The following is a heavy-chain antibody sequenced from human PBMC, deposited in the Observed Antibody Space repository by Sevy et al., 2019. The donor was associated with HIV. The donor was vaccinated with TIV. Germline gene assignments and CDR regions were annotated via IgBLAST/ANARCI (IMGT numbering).Heavy chain of an antibody. D-gene: IGHD1-26*01. CDR3: ARGENDDEFFQY. CDR2: TSYDGSHK. Sequence: GGSLRLSCTVSGFIFSNFAMHWVRQAPGKGLEWVAVTSYDGSHKYYEDSVKGRFTVSRDNSRNILSLEMNSLRRDDTAVYYCARGENDDEFFQYWGQGTLVTASS. J-gene: IGHJ1*01. V-gene: IGHV3-30*04. CDR1: GFIFSNFA.